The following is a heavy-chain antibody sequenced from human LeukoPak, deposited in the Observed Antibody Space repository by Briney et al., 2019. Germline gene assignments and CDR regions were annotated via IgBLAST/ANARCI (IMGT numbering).Heavy chain of an antibody. J-gene: IGHJ3*02. Sequence: SETLSLTCTVSGGSISSYYWSWIRQPPGKGLEWIGYIYYSGSTNHNPSLKSRVTISVDTSKNQFSLKLSSVTAADTAVYYCARDTRGTTYYDFWSGYDSPIWGQGTMVTVSS. V-gene: IGHV4-59*01. CDR1: GGSISSYY. D-gene: IGHD3-3*01. CDR3: ARDTRGTTYYDFWSGYDSPI. CDR2: IYYSGST.